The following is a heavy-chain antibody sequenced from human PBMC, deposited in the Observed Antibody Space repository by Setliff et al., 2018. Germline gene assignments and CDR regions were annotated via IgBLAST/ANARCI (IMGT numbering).Heavy chain of an antibody. D-gene: IGHD1-26*01. CDR3: ARTSRVLGATRSTYYNYHQMDV. J-gene: IGHJ6*03. CDR1: GYTFTSYD. CDR2: MNPNRGNT. Sequence: ASVKVSCKASGYTFTSYDINWVRQATGQGLEWMGWMNPNRGNTGYAQKFQGRVTMTRNTSISTAYMELSSLRSEDTAVYYCARTSRVLGATRSTYYNYHQMDVWGKGTTVTVSS. V-gene: IGHV1-8*02.